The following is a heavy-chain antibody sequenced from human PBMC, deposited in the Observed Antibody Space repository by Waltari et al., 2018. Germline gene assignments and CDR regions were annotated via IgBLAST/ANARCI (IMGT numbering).Heavy chain of an antibody. CDR1: GFTFSSYD. J-gene: IGHJ4*02. D-gene: IGHD6-19*01. CDR2: IGTAGDT. CDR3: ARDRGWLAHDY. V-gene: IGHV3-13*01. Sequence: EVQLVESGGGLVQPGGSLRLSCAASGFTFSSYDMHWVRQATGKGLEWVSAIGTAGDTYYPGSVKGRFTISRENAKNSLYLQMNSLRAEDTAVYYCARDRGWLAHDYWGQGTLVTVSS.